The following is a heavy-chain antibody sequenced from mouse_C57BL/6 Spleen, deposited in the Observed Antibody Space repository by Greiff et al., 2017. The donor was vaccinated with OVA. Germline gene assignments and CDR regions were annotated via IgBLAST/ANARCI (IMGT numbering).Heavy chain of an antibody. V-gene: IGHV1-69*01. Sequence: QVQLQQPGAELVMPGASVKLSCKASGYTFTSYWMHWVKQRPGQGLEWIGEIDPSDSYTNYNQKFKGKSTLTVDKSSSTAYMKLSSLTSEDSAVYYCARPSYYSNHYFDYWGQGTTLTVSS. J-gene: IGHJ2*01. CDR3: ARPSYYSNHYFDY. CDR1: GYTFTSYW. D-gene: IGHD2-5*01. CDR2: IDPSDSYT.